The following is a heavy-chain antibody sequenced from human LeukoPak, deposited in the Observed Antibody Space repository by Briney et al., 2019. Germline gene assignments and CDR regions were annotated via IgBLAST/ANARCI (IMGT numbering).Heavy chain of an antibody. CDR2: MYHSGST. Sequence: PSETLSLTCTVSGASLSSSSYYWGWIRQPRGKGLEWIASMYHSGSTYYNPSLKSRVTISVDMSKSQFSLKLSSVTAADTAVYYCARHFDPNYGGYSAFDYWGQGTLVTVSS. D-gene: IGHD4-23*01. CDR3: ARHFDPNYGGYSAFDY. CDR1: GASLSSSSYY. J-gene: IGHJ4*02. V-gene: IGHV4-39*01.